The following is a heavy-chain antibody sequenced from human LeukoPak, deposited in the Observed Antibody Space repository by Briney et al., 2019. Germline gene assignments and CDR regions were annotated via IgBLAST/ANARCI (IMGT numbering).Heavy chain of an antibody. D-gene: IGHD3-10*01. CDR1: GYSISSAYS. V-gene: IGHV4-38-2*02. CDR2: IHHSGST. Sequence: SETLSLTCTVSGYSISSAYSWGWIRQPPGKGLEWIGSIHHSGSTYDNPPLKSRAIISVDTSNNQFSLKLSSVTAADTAVYYCARLYGSGSYYNGGFDPWGQGTLVTVSS. CDR3: ARLYGSGSYYNGGFDP. J-gene: IGHJ5*02.